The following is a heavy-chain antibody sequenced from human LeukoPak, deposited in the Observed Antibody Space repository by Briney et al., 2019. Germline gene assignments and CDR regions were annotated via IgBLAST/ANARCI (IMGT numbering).Heavy chain of an antibody. J-gene: IGHJ4*02. D-gene: IGHD1-26*01. Sequence: PSETLSLTCTVSGGSISSSNYYWGWIRQPPGKGLEWIGNIFYSGRTYYNPSLKSRVTISVDTSKNQFSLKLSSVTAADTAVYYCARESRYSGSYLDYFDYWGQGTLVTVSS. CDR3: ARESRYSGSYLDYFDY. CDR1: GGSISSSNYY. CDR2: IFYSGRT. V-gene: IGHV4-39*07.